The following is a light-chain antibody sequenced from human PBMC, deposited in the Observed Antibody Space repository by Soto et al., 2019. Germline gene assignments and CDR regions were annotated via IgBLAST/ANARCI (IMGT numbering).Light chain of an antibody. Sequence: PGERATLSCRASQSVSSTLAWYQQKPGQAPRLLIYGASTRATGIPARFSGSGSGTEFTLTISSLQSEDFAVYYCQQYIYWPWTFGQGTKVDIK. V-gene: IGKV3-15*01. CDR3: QQYIYWPWT. CDR1: QSVSST. CDR2: GAS. J-gene: IGKJ1*01.